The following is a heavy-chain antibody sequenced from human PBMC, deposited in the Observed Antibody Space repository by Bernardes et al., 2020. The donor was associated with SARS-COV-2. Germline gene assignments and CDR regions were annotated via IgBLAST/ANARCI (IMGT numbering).Heavy chain of an antibody. D-gene: IGHD5-12*01. V-gene: IGHV3-21*01. CDR1: GVTISSNT. CDR2: IGSSGVHT. Sequence: GGSLRLSCAASGVTISSNTMDWVRQAPGKGLEWVSSIGSSGVHTFYADSVKGRFTISRDNAKNSLYLQMDSLRAEDKAVYFCAKGIRGFSGYDFWGQGTPVTVSS. J-gene: IGHJ4*02. CDR3: AKGIRGFSGYDF.